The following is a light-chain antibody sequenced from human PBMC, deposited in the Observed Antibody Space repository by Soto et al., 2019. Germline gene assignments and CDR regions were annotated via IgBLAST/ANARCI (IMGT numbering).Light chain of an antibody. J-gene: IGKJ5*01. CDR1: QSISSW. CDR3: RQYNSYST. V-gene: IGKV1-5*01. CDR2: DAS. Sequence: DIQMTQSPSTLSASVGDRVTITCRASQSISSWLAWYQQKPGKAPKLLIYDASSLESGVPSRFSGSGSGTEFTLTINSLQPDDFATYYCRQYNSYSTFGQGTRLEIK.